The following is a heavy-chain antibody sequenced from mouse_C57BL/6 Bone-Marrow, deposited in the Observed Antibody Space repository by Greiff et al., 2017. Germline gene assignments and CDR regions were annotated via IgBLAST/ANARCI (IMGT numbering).Heavy chain of an antibody. CDR2: INPYNGGT. D-gene: IGHD3-3*01. CDR1: GYTFTDYY. CDR3: ARETDIDY. Sequence: EVKLQESGPVLVKPGASVKLSCKASGYTFTDYYMNWVKQSHGKSLEWIGVINPYNGGTSYNQKFKGKATLTVDKSSSTAYMELNSLTSEDSAVYYCARETDIDYWGQGTTLTVSA. J-gene: IGHJ2*01. V-gene: IGHV1-19*01.